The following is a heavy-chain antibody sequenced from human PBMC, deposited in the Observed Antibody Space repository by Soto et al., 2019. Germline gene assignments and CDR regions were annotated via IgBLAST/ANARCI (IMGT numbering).Heavy chain of an antibody. D-gene: IGHD2-2*01. CDR2: IWVDGSKK. V-gene: IGHV3-33*01. CDR1: GFTFRSYC. Sequence: QMQLVESGGGVVQPGRSLRLSCAASGFTFRSYCIHWVRQAPGKGLEWVALIWVDGSKKYYVDSVKGRFAVSRDKSKNTRYLQMNSLRVEETAVYYCARDRLVPYGYGMDVWGQGTTVTVSS. J-gene: IGHJ6*02. CDR3: ARDRLVPYGYGMDV.